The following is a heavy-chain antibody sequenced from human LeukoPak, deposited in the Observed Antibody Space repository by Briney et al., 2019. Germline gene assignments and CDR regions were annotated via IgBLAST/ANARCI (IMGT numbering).Heavy chain of an antibody. J-gene: IGHJ4*02. Sequence: SVKVSCKASGGTLSNFGISWVRQAPGQGLEWLGDIIPFFPASNYAQKLHGRVTISADESTSTVYMELRGLTYEDTAVYYCARGLSSSWPHPFDYWGQGTLVTVSS. CDR1: GGTLSNFG. CDR3: ARGLSSSWPHPFDY. V-gene: IGHV1-69*01. CDR2: IIPFFPAS. D-gene: IGHD6-13*01.